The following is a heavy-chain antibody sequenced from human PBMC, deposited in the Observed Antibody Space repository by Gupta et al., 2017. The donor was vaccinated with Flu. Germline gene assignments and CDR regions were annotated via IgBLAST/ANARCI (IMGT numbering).Heavy chain of an antibody. CDR1: GGSFSGYY. V-gene: IGHV4-34*01. Sequence: QVQLQQWGAGLLKPSETLSLTCAVYGGSFSGYYWSWIRQPPGKGLEWIGEINHSGSTNYNPSLKSRVTISVDTSKNQFSLKLSSVTAADTAVYYCARGPMVRGVILKKSKNFDYWGQGTLVTVSS. CDR3: ARGPMVRGVILKKSKNFDY. D-gene: IGHD3-10*01. J-gene: IGHJ4*02. CDR2: INHSGST.